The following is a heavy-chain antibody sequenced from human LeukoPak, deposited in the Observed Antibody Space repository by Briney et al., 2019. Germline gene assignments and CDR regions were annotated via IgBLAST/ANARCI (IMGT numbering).Heavy chain of an antibody. V-gene: IGHV1-18*01. CDR1: GYTFTSYG. Sequence: ASVKVSCKASGYTFTSYGISWVRQAPGQGLEWMGWISAYNGNTNYAQKIQGRVTMTTDTTTSTAYMELRSLRSDDTAVYYCASTSGSIVVVPAAPQMDAFDIWGQGTMVTVSS. D-gene: IGHD2-2*01. J-gene: IGHJ3*02. CDR2: ISAYNGNT. CDR3: ASTSGSIVVVPAAPQMDAFDI.